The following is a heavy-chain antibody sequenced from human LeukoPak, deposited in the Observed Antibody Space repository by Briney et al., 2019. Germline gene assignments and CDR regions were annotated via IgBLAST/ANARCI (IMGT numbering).Heavy chain of an antibody. J-gene: IGHJ3*02. D-gene: IGHD3-3*01. V-gene: IGHV1-69*13. CDR1: GGTFSSYA. CDR2: IIPIFGTA. CDR3: ARARSGYYTRQAFGI. Sequence: GASVKVSCKASGGTFSSYAISWVRQAPGQGLEWMGGIIPIFGTANYAQKFQGRVTITADESTSTAYMELSSLRSEDTAVYYCARARSGYYTRQAFGIWGQGTMVTVSS.